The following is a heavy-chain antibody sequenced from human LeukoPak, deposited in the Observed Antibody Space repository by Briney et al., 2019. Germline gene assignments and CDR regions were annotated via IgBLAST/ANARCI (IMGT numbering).Heavy chain of an antibody. CDR3: ARDRMGSWYDY. CDR1: GFTFNNYE. D-gene: IGHD2-15*01. V-gene: IGHV3-66*01. CDR2: IYSGGST. Sequence: GGSLRLSCAASGFTFNNYEMNWVRQAPGKGLEWVSVIYSGGSTYYADSVKGRFTISRDNSKNTLYLQMNSLRAEDTAVYYCARDRMGSWYDYWGQGTLVTVSS. J-gene: IGHJ4*02.